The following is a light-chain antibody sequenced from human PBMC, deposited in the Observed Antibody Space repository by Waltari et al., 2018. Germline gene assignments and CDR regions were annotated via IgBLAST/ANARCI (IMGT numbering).Light chain of an antibody. CDR2: GNS. V-gene: IGLV1-40*01. Sequence: QSVLTQPPSVSGAPGQRVTISCTGSSSNIGAGYDLHWSQQLPGTAPKLLIYGNSNRPSGVPDRFSGSKSGTSASLAITGLQAEDEADYYCQSYDSSLSGSGVFGGGTKLTVL. CDR3: QSYDSSLSGSGV. J-gene: IGLJ2*01. CDR1: SSNIGAGYD.